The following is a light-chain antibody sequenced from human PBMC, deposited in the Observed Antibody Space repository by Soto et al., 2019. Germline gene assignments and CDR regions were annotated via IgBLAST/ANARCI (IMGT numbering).Light chain of an antibody. V-gene: IGKV3-20*01. CDR3: QQYDSFMYT. CDR2: AAS. Sequence: EIVLTQSPGTLSLSPGERATLSCRASQSISSTSLGWYQQKPGQAPRLLIYAASTRATGIPDSFSGSGSATDFTLTISRLEPEDFAVYYCQQYDSFMYTFGQGTKLELK. J-gene: IGKJ2*01. CDR1: QSISSTS.